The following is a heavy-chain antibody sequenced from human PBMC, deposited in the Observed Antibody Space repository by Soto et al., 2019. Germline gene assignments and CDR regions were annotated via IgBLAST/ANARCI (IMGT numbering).Heavy chain of an antibody. V-gene: IGHV3-33*01. CDR1: GFTFSSDG. Sequence: QVQLVESGGGVVQPGRSLRLSCAASGFTFSSDGMHWVRQAPGKGLEWVAVIWYDGSNKYYADSVKGRFTISRDNSKNTLYLQMNSLRAEDTAVYYCARSGYSYGVDYWGQGNLVTVSS. J-gene: IGHJ4*02. CDR2: IWYDGSNK. D-gene: IGHD5-18*01. CDR3: ARSGYSYGVDY.